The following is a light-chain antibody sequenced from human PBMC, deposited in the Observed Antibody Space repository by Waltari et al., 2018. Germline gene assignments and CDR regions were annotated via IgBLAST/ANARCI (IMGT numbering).Light chain of an antibody. J-gene: IGLJ3*02. Sequence: QSVLTQPPSASGTPGQRVTISCSGSSSNIGGDPVSWYQQLPGTAPTLLIYRNNQRPSGVPDRCSGSKSGNTASLAISGLQSEDEAAYYCAAWDDSLDGWVFGGGTKLTVL. CDR3: AAWDDSLDGWV. CDR2: RNN. V-gene: IGLV1-44*01. CDR1: SSNIGGDP.